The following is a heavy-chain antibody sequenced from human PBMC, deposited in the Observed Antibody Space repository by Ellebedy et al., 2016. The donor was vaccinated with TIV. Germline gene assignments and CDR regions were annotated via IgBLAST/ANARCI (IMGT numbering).Heavy chain of an antibody. CDR3: VPRAVAVGY. J-gene: IGHJ4*02. V-gene: IGHV3-13*04. Sequence: GESLTISXAASGFTFSDSDKHWVRQATGKGLELVSSIDTAGDTYYSGSVKGRFTISRENAKKSLYLQMNSLRAGDTAVYYCVPRAVAVGYWGQGTLVTVSS. CDR1: GFTFSDSD. D-gene: IGHD2-15*01. CDR2: IDTAGDT.